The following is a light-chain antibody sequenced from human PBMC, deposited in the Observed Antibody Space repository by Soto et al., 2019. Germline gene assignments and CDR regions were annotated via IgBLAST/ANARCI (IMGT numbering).Light chain of an antibody. Sequence: EIVMTQSPVTLSVTPGERATLSCRASQRVSSNVAWYQQKPGQAPRLLIYGASTRATGIPARFSGSGSGTDFTLTISSLQPEDFATYYCLQKYFYPFTFGPGTKVDIK. V-gene: IGKV3-15*01. J-gene: IGKJ3*01. CDR1: QRVSSN. CDR2: GAS. CDR3: LQKYFYPFT.